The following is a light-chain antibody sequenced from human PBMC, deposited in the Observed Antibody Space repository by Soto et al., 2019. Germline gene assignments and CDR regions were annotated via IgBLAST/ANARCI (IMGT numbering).Light chain of an antibody. V-gene: IGLV2-14*01. J-gene: IGLJ1*01. CDR2: DVS. CDR1: SSDVGGYNY. Sequence: QSVLTQPASVSGSPGQSITISCTGTSSDVGGYNYVSWYQQHPGKAPKFMIYDVSNRPSGVSTRFSGSKSGNTASLTISGLQAEDEAEYYCNSYTTSNTRQIVFGTGTKLTVL. CDR3: NSYTTSNTRQIV.